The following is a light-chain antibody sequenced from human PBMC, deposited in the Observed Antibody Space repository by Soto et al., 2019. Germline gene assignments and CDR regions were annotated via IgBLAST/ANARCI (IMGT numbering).Light chain of an antibody. CDR2: TVS. V-gene: IGKV2-40*01. CDR3: MQRIEFPLT. Sequence: DIVMTQTPLSLTVTPGEPASISCRSSQSLLDSDDGNTYLDWYLQKPGQSPQLLIYTVSYRASGAPDRFSGSGSGTDFTLKISRVEAEDVGVYYCMQRIEFPLTFGGGTKVEIK. CDR1: QSLLDSDDGNTY. J-gene: IGKJ4*01.